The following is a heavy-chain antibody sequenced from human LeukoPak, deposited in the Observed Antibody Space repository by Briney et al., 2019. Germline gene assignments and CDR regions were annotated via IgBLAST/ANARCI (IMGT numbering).Heavy chain of an antibody. CDR1: GFTVSSNY. D-gene: IGHD3-10*01. V-gene: IGHV3-53*01. J-gene: IGHJ4*02. Sequence: PGGSLRLSCAASGFTVSSNYMSWVRQAPGKGLEWVSVIYSGGSTYYADSVKGRFTISRDNSKNTLYLQMNNLRPEDTAVYYCAREIFGSGSYPDFWGQGTLVTVSS. CDR3: AREIFGSGSYPDF. CDR2: IYSGGST.